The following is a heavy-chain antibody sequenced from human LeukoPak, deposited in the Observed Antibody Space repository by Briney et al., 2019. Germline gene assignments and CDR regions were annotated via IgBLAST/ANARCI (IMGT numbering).Heavy chain of an antibody. CDR2: IRYDGSNK. V-gene: IGHV3-30*02. J-gene: IGHJ4*02. CDR1: GFTFSSYG. Sequence: AGGSLRLSCAASGFTFSSYGMHWVRQAPGKGLEWVAFIRYDGSNKYYADSVKGRFTISRDNSKNTLYLQMNSLRAEDTAVYYCAKGWYSASCYDYWGQGTLVTVSS. D-gene: IGHD2-2*01. CDR3: AKGWYSASCYDY.